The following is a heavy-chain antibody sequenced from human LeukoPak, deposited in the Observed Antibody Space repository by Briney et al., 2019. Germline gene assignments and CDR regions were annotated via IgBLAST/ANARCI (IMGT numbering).Heavy chain of an antibody. CDR2: VYYSGST. Sequence: SETLSLTCSVSGDSISSHYWSWIRQPPGNGLEWVGYVYYSGSTNYNPSLKSRVTISVDTSKNQFSLRLSSVTAADTAVYYCARVEGDFWSGYYFDSWGQGTLVTVSS. CDR3: ARVEGDFWSGYYFDS. CDR1: GDSISSHY. D-gene: IGHD3-3*01. J-gene: IGHJ4*02. V-gene: IGHV4-59*11.